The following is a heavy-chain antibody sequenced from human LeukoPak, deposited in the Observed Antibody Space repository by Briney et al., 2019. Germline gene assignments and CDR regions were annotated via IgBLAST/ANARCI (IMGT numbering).Heavy chain of an antibody. Sequence: PGRSLRLSCAASEFTFSSYSMHWVRQAPGKGLEWVTDISYDGTNKYYADSVKGRFTISRDNSKSMVYLQMNSLRAEDTAVYYCARDSMVRGATGPFFDYWGQGTLVTVSS. CDR2: ISYDGTNK. CDR1: EFTFSSYS. D-gene: IGHD3-10*01. J-gene: IGHJ4*02. CDR3: ARDSMVRGATGPFFDY. V-gene: IGHV3-30-3*01.